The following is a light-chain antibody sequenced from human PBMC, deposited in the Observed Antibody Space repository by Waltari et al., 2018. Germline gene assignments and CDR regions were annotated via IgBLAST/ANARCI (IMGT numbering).Light chain of an antibody. CDR2: DAS. Sequence: EIVFTQSPATLSLSPAERATLSCRASQSVRSYLLWYQQKPGQAPRLLIYDASNRATGIPARFSGSGSGTDFTLTISSLEPEDFAVYYCQQRGDWPLTFGGGTKVEIK. V-gene: IGKV3-11*01. CDR3: QQRGDWPLT. CDR1: QSVRSY. J-gene: IGKJ4*01.